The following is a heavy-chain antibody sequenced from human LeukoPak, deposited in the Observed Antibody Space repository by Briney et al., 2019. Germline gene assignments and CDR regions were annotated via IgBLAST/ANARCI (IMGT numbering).Heavy chain of an antibody. Sequence: GRSLRLSCAASEFTFDDYAMHWVRQAPGKGLEWVSGISWNSGRIDYADSVKGRFTISRDNAKKSLYLQMNSLRAEDMALYYCAKSSPGYSSGWLQHWGQGTLVTVSS. CDR1: EFTFDDYA. J-gene: IGHJ1*01. CDR2: ISWNSGRI. D-gene: IGHD6-19*01. V-gene: IGHV3-9*03. CDR3: AKSSPGYSSGWLQH.